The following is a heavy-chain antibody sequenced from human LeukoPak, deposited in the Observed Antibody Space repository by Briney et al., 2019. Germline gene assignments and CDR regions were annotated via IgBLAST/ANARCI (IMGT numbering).Heavy chain of an antibody. CDR3: ARGYDFWSGYYTGEDFDY. CDR1: GYTFTSYG. J-gene: IGHJ4*02. D-gene: IGHD3-3*01. V-gene: IGHV1-18*01. CDR2: ISAYNGNT. Sequence: ASVKVSCKASGYTFTSYGISWVRQAPGQGLEWMGWISAYNGNTNYAQKLQGRVTMTTGTSTSTAYMELRSLRSDDTAVYYCARGYDFWSGYYTGEDFDYWGQGTLVTVSS.